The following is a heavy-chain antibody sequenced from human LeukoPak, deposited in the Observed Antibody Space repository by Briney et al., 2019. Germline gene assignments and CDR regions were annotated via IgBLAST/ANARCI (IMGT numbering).Heavy chain of an antibody. D-gene: IGHD5-12*01. Sequence: GGSLRLSCAASGVTLRSYCMHWVRQAPGKGLEWVALISSDGNDKLYGDSVKGRLPMSRDDSKSTLHLKMNSLRVEDTAVYYCTTKVIRGDSGDDYDDWGQGTLVTVSS. CDR2: ISSDGNDK. CDR1: GVTLRSYC. V-gene: IGHV3-30*03. J-gene: IGHJ4*02. CDR3: TTKVIRGDSGDDYDD.